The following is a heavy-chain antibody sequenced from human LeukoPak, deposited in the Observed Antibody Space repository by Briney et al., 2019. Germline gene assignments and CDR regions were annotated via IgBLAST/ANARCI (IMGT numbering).Heavy chain of an antibody. CDR1: GYTFTGYY. Sequence: GASAKVSCKASGYTFTGYYMHWVRQAPGQGLEWMGWINPNSGGTNYAQKFQGRVTMTRDTSISTAYMELSRLRSDDTAVYYCARESGYSSSWYDYWGQGTLVTVSS. CDR2: INPNSGGT. D-gene: IGHD6-13*01. J-gene: IGHJ4*02. CDR3: ARESGYSSSWYDY. V-gene: IGHV1-2*02.